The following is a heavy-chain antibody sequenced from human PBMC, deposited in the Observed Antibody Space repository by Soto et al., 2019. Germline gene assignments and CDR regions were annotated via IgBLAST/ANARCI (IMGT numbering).Heavy chain of an antibody. CDR1: GVSISSSSYY. J-gene: IGHJ4*02. V-gene: IGHV4-39*01. CDR2: IYFSGST. CDR3: ARHGPY. Sequence: SETLSLTCTVSGVSISSSSYYWGWIRQTPGKGLEWIGTIYFSGSTYYNPSLKSRVTISVDRSKNQFSLNLTSVTAADTAVYYCARHGPYWGPGTLVTVSS.